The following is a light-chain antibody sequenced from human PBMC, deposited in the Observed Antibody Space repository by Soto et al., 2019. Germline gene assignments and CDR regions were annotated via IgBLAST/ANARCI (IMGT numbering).Light chain of an antibody. V-gene: IGLV2-23*02. CDR2: GVS. CDR1: SSVVGSYNL. J-gene: IGLJ1*01. Sequence: QSVLTQPASVSGSPGQSITISCTGTSSVVGSYNLVSWYQQHPGKAPKLMIYGVSKRPSGVSNRFSGSKSGNTASLTISGLQAEDEADYYCCSYAGSSTCVFGTGTKVTVL. CDR3: CSYAGSSTCV.